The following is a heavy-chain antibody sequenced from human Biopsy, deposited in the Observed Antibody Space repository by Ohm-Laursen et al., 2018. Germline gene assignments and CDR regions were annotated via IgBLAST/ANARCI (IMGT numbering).Heavy chain of an antibody. V-gene: IGHV1-69*04. J-gene: IGHJ6*02. CDR2: IIPIVGIT. Sequence: VASVKASCKVSGDTFSRSAFFWVRQAPGQGLVYLGRIIPIVGITNHAQTFQGRITLTADKSTFMVYMELSRLRSDDTAIYYCARGGSGSGYYGMDVWGQGATVSVSS. CDR1: GDTFSRSA. CDR3: ARGGSGSGYYGMDV. D-gene: IGHD3-10*01.